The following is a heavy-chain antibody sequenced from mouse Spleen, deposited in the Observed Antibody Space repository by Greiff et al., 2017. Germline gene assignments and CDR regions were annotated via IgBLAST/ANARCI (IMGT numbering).Heavy chain of an antibody. CDR1: GFTFSSYA. D-gene: IGHD1-1*01. V-gene: IGHV5-9*01. CDR2: ISGGGGNT. J-gene: IGHJ4*01. CDR3: ARHGSIYGYAMDY. Sequence: DVLLVESGGGLVKLGGSLKLSCAASGFTFSSYALSWVSQTPGKRLEWVATISGGGGNTYYPDSVKGRFTISRDNAKNALYLQMSSLKSEDTAMYYWARHGSIYGYAMDYWGQGTSVTVSS.